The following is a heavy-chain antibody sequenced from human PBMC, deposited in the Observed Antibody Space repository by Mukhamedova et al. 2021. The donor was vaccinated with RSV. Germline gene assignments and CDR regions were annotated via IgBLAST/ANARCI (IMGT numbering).Heavy chain of an antibody. Sequence: EWIGSIYHSESTYYNPSLKSRVTISVDTSMNQFSLKLNSVTAADTAVYYCSRGRGPTGTTDYWGQGTLFTVSS. CDR3: SRGRGPTGTTDY. CDR2: IYHSEST. J-gene: IGHJ4*02. D-gene: IGHD1-1*01. V-gene: IGHV4-38-2*02.